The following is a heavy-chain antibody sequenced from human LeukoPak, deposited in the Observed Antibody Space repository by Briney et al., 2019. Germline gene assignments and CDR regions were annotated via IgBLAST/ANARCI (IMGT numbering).Heavy chain of an antibody. CDR2: IRFDGSNQ. J-gene: IGHJ4*02. Sequence: GGSLRLSCSASGFTFRSYGMHWVRQAPGKGLEWVAFIRFDGSNQYYADSVKGRFTISRDNSNNTPSLQMNTLRGDDTAVYFCAKGYGESHFDSWGQGTLVTVSS. V-gene: IGHV3-30*02. D-gene: IGHD5-18*01. CDR1: GFTFRSYG. CDR3: AKGYGESHFDS.